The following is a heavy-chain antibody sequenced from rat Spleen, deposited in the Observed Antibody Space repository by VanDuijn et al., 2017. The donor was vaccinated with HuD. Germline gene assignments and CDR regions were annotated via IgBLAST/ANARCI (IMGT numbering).Heavy chain of an antibody. CDR1: GFSLSNYG. CDR2: IWGNGNA. J-gene: IGHJ2*01. Sequence: QVQLKESGPGLVQPSQTLSLTCTVSGFSLSNYGLIWVRQPPGKGLEWMGVIWGNGNANYNSPLKSRLSISRDTSKSQIYLKMNSPQIEDTATYFCARADVAGLSTDGIWGQGIMVTVSS. D-gene: IGHD1-2*01. CDR3: ARADVAGLSTDGI. V-gene: IGHV2-13*01.